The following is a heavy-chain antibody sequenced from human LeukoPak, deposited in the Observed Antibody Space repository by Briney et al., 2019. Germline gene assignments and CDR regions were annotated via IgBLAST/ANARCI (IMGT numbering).Heavy chain of an antibody. Sequence: SETLSLTCSVSGGPVTEYYWSWIRQPPGKGLEWIGYIYHTGSTNYSPSLRSRVTMSVDASRSQFSLKLVSATAADTAVYYCARDRGSTGYYYLDSWGQGILVTVSS. CDR1: GGPVTEYY. D-gene: IGHD6-19*01. CDR3: ARDRGSTGYYYLDS. CDR2: IYHTGST. V-gene: IGHV4-59*02. J-gene: IGHJ4*02.